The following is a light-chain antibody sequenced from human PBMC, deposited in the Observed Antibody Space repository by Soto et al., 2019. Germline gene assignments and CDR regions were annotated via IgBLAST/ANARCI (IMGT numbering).Light chain of an antibody. CDR1: SSDVGGYNY. Sequence: QSALTQPRSVSGSPGQSVTISCTGTSSDVGGYNYVSWYQQHPGKAPKLMIYDVSKRPSGVPDRFSGSKSGNTASLTISGLQAEDEADYYCCSYAGTKTLVFGGGTKVTVL. CDR2: DVS. V-gene: IGLV2-11*01. J-gene: IGLJ2*01. CDR3: CSYAGTKTLV.